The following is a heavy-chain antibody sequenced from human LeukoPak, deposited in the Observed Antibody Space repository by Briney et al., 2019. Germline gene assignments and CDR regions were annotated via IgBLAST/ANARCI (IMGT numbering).Heavy chain of an antibody. CDR1: GFTFSSYD. V-gene: IGHV3-13*01. J-gene: IGHJ2*01. D-gene: IGHD5-24*01. Sequence: GGSLRLSCAVSGFTFSSYDMHWVRQPTGKGLEWVSTIGTAGDTYYPGSVKGRFTISRENAKNSLYLQMNSLRAGDTAVYYCARSRDGYNLWYFDLWGRGTLVTVSS. CDR3: ARSRDGYNLWYFDL. CDR2: IGTAGDT.